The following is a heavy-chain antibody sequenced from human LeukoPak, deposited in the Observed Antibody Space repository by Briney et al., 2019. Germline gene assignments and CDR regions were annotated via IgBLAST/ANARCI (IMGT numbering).Heavy chain of an antibody. Sequence: GGSLRLSCAASGFTFSSYSMNWVRQAPGKGLEWVSSISSSSSYTYYADSVKGRFTISRDNAKNSLYLQMNSLRAEDTAVYYCARDRYYYDSSGYLDYWGQGTLVTVSS. CDR1: GFTFSSYS. CDR3: ARDRYYYDSSGYLDY. CDR2: ISSSSSYT. V-gene: IGHV3-21*01. D-gene: IGHD3-22*01. J-gene: IGHJ4*02.